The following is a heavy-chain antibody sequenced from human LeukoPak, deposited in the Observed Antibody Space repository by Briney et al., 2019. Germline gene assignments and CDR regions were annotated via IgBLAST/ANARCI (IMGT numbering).Heavy chain of an antibody. CDR1: GGSFSSGGYY. CDR3: ARGFRGTADY. J-gene: IGHJ4*02. D-gene: IGHD1-1*01. Sequence: TLSLTCTVSGGSFSSGGYYWIWIRQHPGKGLEWIGYIYQSGSTYYDPSLKSRVTISVDTSKNQFSLKLSSVTAADTAVYYCARGFRGTADYWGQGTLVTVSS. CDR2: IYQSGST. V-gene: IGHV4-31*03.